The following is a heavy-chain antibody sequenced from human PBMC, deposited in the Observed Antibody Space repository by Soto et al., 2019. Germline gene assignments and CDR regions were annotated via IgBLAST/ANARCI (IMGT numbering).Heavy chain of an antibody. CDR2: VTVTGGST. CDR3: AGQRSPEGWFDP. CDR1: AISFNTYG. D-gene: IGHD3-10*01. Sequence: GGSLRLSCAASAISFNTYGVTWVRQAPGKGLGWVSTVTVTGGSTYSADSVKGRFTISRDRSYYTVSLLLNSLRVEATAIYYCAGQRSPEGWFDPWGQGTLVTVSS. J-gene: IGHJ5*02. V-gene: IGHV3-23*01.